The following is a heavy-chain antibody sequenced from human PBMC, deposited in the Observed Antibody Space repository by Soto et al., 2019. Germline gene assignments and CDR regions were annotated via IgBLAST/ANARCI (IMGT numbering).Heavy chain of an antibody. Sequence: ASVKVSCKASGYTFTSHDINWVRQATGQGLEWMGWMNPNSGNTGYAQKFQGRVTMTRNTSISTAYMELSSLRSEDTAVYYCARVGQYYDFWSGYYRSGFGMDVWGQGTTVTVSS. CDR1: GYTFTSHD. D-gene: IGHD3-3*01. J-gene: IGHJ6*02. CDR3: ARVGQYYDFWSGYYRSGFGMDV. V-gene: IGHV1-8*01. CDR2: MNPNSGNT.